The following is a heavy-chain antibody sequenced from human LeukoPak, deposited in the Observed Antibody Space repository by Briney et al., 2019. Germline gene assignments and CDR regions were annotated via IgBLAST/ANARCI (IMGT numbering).Heavy chain of an antibody. D-gene: IGHD6-6*01. CDR3: ASLIEYSSSRVRTDDAFDI. CDR2: ISAYNGNT. V-gene: IGHV1-18*01. CDR1: GYTFTSYG. J-gene: IGHJ3*02. Sequence: GASVKVSCKASGYTFTSYGISWVRQAPGQRLEWMGWISAYNGNTNYAQKLQGRVTMTTDTSTSTAYMELRSLRSDDTAVYYCASLIEYSSSRVRTDDAFDIWGQGTMVTVSS.